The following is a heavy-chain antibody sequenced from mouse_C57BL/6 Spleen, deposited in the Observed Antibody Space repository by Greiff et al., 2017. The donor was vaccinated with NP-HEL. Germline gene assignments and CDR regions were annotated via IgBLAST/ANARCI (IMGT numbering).Heavy chain of an antibody. D-gene: IGHD1-1*01. CDR3: APLLRYHFDV. V-gene: IGHV1-53*01. Sequence: VQLQQPGTELVKPGASVKLSCKASGYTFTSYWMHWVKQRPGQGLEWIGNINPSNGGTNYNEKFQSKATLTVAKSSSTAYMQLSSLTSEDAAVYYWAPLLRYHFDVWGTGTTVTVSS. CDR1: GYTFTSYW. J-gene: IGHJ1*03. CDR2: INPSNGGT.